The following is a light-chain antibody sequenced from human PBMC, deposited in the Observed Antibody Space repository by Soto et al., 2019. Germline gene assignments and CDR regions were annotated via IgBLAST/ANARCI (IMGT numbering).Light chain of an antibody. J-gene: IGLJ3*02. CDR3: CSYTTSTTWV. V-gene: IGLV2-14*03. Sequence: QSALTQPASVSGSPGQSITISCTGTSSDVGGYDYVSWYQQYPGKAPQLMIYDVTNRPSGVSNRFSGSKSGNTAALTISGLQAEDAADYYCCSYTTSTTWVFGGGTKLTVL. CDR2: DVT. CDR1: SSDVGGYDY.